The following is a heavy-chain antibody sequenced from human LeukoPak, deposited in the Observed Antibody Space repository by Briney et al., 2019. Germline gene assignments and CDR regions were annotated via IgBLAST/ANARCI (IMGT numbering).Heavy chain of an antibody. D-gene: IGHD4-17*01. Sequence: GASVKVSCKASGYTFTSYGISWVRQAPGQGLEWMGWISAYNGNTNYAQKLQGRVTMTTDTSTSTAYMELRSLRSDDTAVYYCARDSVDYGDYFPITYFDYWGQGTLVTVSS. V-gene: IGHV1-18*01. J-gene: IGHJ4*02. CDR1: GYTFTSYG. CDR2: ISAYNGNT. CDR3: ARDSVDYGDYFPITYFDY.